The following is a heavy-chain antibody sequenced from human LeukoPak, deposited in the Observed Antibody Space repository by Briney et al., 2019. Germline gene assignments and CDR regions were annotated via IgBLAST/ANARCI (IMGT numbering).Heavy chain of an antibody. CDR3: ARSLGYSCSGSSCFYMDV. Sequence: SETLSLTCDVSGFSISSGYYWGWIRQPPGKRLGWIGTIYHSGTTYYNPSLKSRVTISVDTSKNQFSLKLSSVTAADTAVYHCARSLGYSCSGSSCFYMDVWGKGTTVTVSS. CDR1: GFSISSGYY. D-gene: IGHD2-15*01. J-gene: IGHJ6*03. CDR2: IYHSGTT. V-gene: IGHV4-38-2*01.